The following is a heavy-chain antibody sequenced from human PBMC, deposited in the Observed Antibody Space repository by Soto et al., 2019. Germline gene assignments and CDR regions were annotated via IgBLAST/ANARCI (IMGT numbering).Heavy chain of an antibody. D-gene: IGHD1-26*01. V-gene: IGHV1-46*01. CDR3: AAEKDSGSYYAY. CDR2: INPSGGST. J-gene: IGHJ4*02. Sequence: ASVKVSCKASGYTFTSYYMHWVRQAPGQGLEWMGIINPSGGSTSYAQKFQGRVTITRDMSTSTAYMELSSLRSEDTAVYYCAAEKDSGSYYAYWGQGTLVTVSS. CDR1: GYTFTSYY.